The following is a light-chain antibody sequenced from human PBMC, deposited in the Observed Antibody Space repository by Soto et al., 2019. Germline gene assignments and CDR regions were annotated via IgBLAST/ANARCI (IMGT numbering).Light chain of an antibody. V-gene: IGKV3-20*01. CDR3: QQSDT. J-gene: IGKJ5*01. Sequence: EIVLTQSPGTLSLSPGERATLSCRASQCVSSTYLAWYQQKPGQAPRLLIYGTSSRATGIPDRFSGSGSGTDFTLTISRLEPEDFAVYYWQQSDTFGQGTRLEIK. CDR1: QCVSSTY. CDR2: GTS.